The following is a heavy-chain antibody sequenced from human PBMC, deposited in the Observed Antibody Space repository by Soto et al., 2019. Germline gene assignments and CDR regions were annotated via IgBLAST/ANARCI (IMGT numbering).Heavy chain of an antibody. Sequence: QVQLQESGPGLVKPSQTLSLTCTVSGGSISSSDYYWNWIRQPPGKGLEWIGYIYYSGSTYYNPSLISRIIISMDTSKNQFSLELSSVTAADTAVYYCARVRCSGGTCYPTRPYFDYWGQGTLVTVSS. V-gene: IGHV4-30-4*01. CDR2: IYYSGST. CDR1: GGSISSSDYY. D-gene: IGHD2-15*01. J-gene: IGHJ4*02. CDR3: ARVRCSGGTCYPTRPYFDY.